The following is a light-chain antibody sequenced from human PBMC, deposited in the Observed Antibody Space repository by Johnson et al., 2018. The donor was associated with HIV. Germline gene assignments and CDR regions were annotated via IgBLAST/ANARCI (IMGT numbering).Light chain of an antibody. CDR2: DNN. J-gene: IGLJ1*01. Sequence: QSVLTQPPSVSAAPGQKVTISCSGSSSNIGNNYISWYQQLPGTAPKLLIYDNNKRPSGIPDRFSGSKSGTSATLGITGLQTGDEADDYCGAWDSSLSAHFVVGTGTNITVL. CDR3: GAWDSSLSAHFV. V-gene: IGLV1-51*01. CDR1: SSNIGNNY.